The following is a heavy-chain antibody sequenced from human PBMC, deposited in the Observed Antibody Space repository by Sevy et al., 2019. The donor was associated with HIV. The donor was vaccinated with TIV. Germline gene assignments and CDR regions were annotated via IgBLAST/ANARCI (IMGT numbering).Heavy chain of an antibody. D-gene: IGHD6-13*01. CDR1: GFTFSNFG. CDR2: IRDDGSDN. Sequence: GGSLRLSCTASGFTFSNFGMHWVRQVPGKGLEWVTGIRDDGSDNYYAASVKGRFTISRDDSKNTLYLQMDSLRAEDTAIYYCAKDLAGPGRRYFDYWGQGTLVTVSS. CDR3: AKDLAGPGRRYFDY. V-gene: IGHV3-30*02. J-gene: IGHJ4*02.